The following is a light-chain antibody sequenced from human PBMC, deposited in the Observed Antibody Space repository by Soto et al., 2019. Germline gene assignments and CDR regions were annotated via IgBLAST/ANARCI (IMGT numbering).Light chain of an antibody. V-gene: IGKV1-27*01. CDR2: AAS. CDR1: QGIRNY. Sequence: DIEITQSPSTRPASVGDRVAITCRASQGIRNYLAWYQPKAGKVPKLLIYAASTLQTGVPCRCGGTGSGTVFTLTISSMQPEDVASCYCQKYNTVRTFRQGTKVDI. J-gene: IGKJ1*01. CDR3: QKYNTVRT.